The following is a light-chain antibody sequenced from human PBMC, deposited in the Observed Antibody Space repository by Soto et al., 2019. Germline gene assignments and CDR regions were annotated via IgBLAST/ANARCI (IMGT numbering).Light chain of an antibody. CDR1: QSVSSSY. J-gene: IGKJ5*01. CDR2: GAS. Sequence: EIVLTQSPVTLSLSPGERSTLSCSSSQSVSSSYLAWYQQKPGQPPRLLIYGASSRATGIPDRFSGSGSGTDFTLTISRLEPEDFAVFYCQHYDSLPITFGQGTRLEIK. CDR3: QHYDSLPIT. V-gene: IGKV3-20*01.